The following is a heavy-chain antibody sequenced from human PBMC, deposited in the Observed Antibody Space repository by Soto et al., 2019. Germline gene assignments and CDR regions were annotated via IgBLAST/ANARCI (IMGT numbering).Heavy chain of an antibody. CDR2: VSPKSGGT. Sequence: ASVKVSCKASGYNFRDYYIHWVRQAPGQGLEWLGWVSPKSGGTNYAQKFKGRVTMTRDTSSNTVYMDLSGLKSDDTAVFYCARDISGGSTFNWFDPWGQGTLVTVSS. J-gene: IGHJ5*02. D-gene: IGHD2-8*02. V-gene: IGHV1-2*02. CDR1: GYNFRDYY. CDR3: ARDISGGSTFNWFDP.